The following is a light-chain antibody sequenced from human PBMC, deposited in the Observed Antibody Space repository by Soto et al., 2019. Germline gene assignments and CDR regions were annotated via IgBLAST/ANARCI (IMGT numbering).Light chain of an antibody. J-gene: IGKJ4*01. CDR2: KAS. Sequence: DIQMTQSPSSVSASVGDRVTITCRASQVISSWLAWYQQKPGKAPKLLIYKASTLQSGVPSRFSGSGSGTEFTLTISSLQPDDFATYYCQQYKSVSLLTFGGGTKVEIK. V-gene: IGKV1-12*01. CDR3: QQYKSVSLLT. CDR1: QVISSW.